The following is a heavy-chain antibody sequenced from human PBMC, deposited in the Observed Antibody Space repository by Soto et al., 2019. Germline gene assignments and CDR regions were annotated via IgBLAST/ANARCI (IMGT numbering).Heavy chain of an antibody. D-gene: IGHD3-16*01. Sequence: LSLTCTVSGGSISSGGYYWSWIRQHPGKGLEWIGYIYYSGSTYYNPSLKSRVTISVDTSKNQFSLKLSSVTAADTAVYYCARVIHCFYVSRYYYDFIDFWGQGTTVTVS. CDR3: ARVIHCFYVSRYYYDFIDF. CDR1: GGSISSGGYY. J-gene: IGHJ6*03. CDR2: IYYSGST. V-gene: IGHV4-31*03.